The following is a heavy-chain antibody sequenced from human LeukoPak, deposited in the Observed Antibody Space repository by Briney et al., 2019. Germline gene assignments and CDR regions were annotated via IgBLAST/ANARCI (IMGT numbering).Heavy chain of an antibody. V-gene: IGHV1-24*01. D-gene: IGHD5-24*01. CDR1: GYTLTELS. Sequence: GASVKVSCKVSGYTLTELSMHWVRQAPGKGLEWMGGFDPEDGETIYAQKFQGRVTITADKSTSTAYMELSSLRSEDTAVYYCARVRRRWLQFSYYYYYYYMDVWGKGTTVTVSS. CDR3: ARVRRRWLQFSYYYYYYYMDV. J-gene: IGHJ6*03. CDR2: FDPEDGET.